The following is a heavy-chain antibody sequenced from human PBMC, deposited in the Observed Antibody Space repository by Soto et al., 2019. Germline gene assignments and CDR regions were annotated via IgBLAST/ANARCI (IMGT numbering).Heavy chain of an antibody. Sequence: RASVKVSCKASGYTFTGYFIHWVRQAPGQGLEWMGWINSNSGDTNYAQKFQGRVTMTRDTSISTAYMELSRLRSDDTAVYYCAILVGASSSDYWGQGTLVTVS. CDR2: INSNSGDT. CDR3: AILVGASSSDY. V-gene: IGHV1-2*02. J-gene: IGHJ4*02. D-gene: IGHD1-26*01. CDR1: GYTFTGYF.